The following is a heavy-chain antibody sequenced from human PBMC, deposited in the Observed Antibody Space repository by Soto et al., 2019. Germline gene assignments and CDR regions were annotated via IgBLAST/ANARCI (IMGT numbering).Heavy chain of an antibody. Sequence: TSETLSLTCAVSGGSISSGGYSWSWIRQPPGKGLEWIGYIYHSGSTYYNPSLKSRVTISVDTSKNQFSLKLSSVTAADTAVYYCARENSGYDYHFDYWGQGTLVTVSS. CDR1: GGSISSGGYS. D-gene: IGHD5-12*01. V-gene: IGHV4-61*08. J-gene: IGHJ4*02. CDR2: IYHSGST. CDR3: ARENSGYDYHFDY.